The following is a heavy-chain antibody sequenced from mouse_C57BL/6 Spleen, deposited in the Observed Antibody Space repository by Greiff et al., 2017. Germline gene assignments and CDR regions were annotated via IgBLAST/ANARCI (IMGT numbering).Heavy chain of an antibody. CDR1: GYTFTSYW. CDR2: INPSNGGT. V-gene: IGHV1-53*01. Sequence: QVQLQQPGTELVKPGASVKLSCKASGYTFTSYWMHWVKQRPGQGLEWIGNINPSNGGTNYYEKFTSKDTLTVDKYSSTAYMQLSSLTSEDYAVYYCARSGIVSEYYGSSWFDYWGQGTLVTVSA. D-gene: IGHD1-1*01. J-gene: IGHJ3*01. CDR3: ARSGIVSEYYGSSWFDY.